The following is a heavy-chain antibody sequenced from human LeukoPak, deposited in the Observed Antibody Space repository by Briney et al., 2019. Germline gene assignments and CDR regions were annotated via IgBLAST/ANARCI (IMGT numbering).Heavy chain of an antibody. CDR1: GFTFSNAW. J-gene: IGHJ4*02. V-gene: IGHV3-23*01. CDR3: ARRDVSGYYALDS. CDR2: LGGRGVLT. D-gene: IGHD3-22*01. Sequence: GGSLRLSCAASGFTFSNAWMSWVRQAPGKGLEWVSTLGGRGVLTYYADSVRGRFTVSRDNSKNTLYQQMNSLRAEDTAVYYCARRDVSGYYALDSWGQGFLVTVSS.